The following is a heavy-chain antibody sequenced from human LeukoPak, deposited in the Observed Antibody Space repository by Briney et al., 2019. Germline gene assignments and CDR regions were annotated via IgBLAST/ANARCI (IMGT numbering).Heavy chain of an antibody. D-gene: IGHD6-13*01. V-gene: IGHV3-21*04. J-gene: IGHJ4*02. CDR1: GFTFSSYS. Sequence: PGGSLRLSCAASGFTFSSYSMNWVRQAPGKGLEWVSSISSSSTYINYVDSVKGRFTISRDNAKNSLYLQMNSLRAEDTALYYCARDRGSSWYDYWGQGTLVTVSS. CDR3: ARDRGSSWYDY. CDR2: ISSSSTYI.